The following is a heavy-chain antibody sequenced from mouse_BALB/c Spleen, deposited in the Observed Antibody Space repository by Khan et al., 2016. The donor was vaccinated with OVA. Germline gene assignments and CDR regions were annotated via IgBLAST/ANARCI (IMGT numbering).Heavy chain of an antibody. Sequence: EVELVESGGGLVKPGGSLKLSCAASGFAFSSYDMSWVRQTPEQRLEWVAFISIGGGTTYYPDTVKGRFTISRDNATNTLYLQMNSLKSEDTAMYDWTRHHYYGSNYYFDDGGQGTTLTVSS. V-gene: IGHV5-12-1*01. CDR1: GFAFSSYD. CDR2: ISIGGGTT. CDR3: TRHHYYGSNYYFDD. J-gene: IGHJ2*01. D-gene: IGHD1-1*01.